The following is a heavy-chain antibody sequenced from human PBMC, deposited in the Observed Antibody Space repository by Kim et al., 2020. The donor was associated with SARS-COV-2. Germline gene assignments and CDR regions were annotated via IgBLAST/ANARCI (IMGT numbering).Heavy chain of an antibody. J-gene: IGHJ4*02. CDR3: ARDRPSTVTTVTSPTFDY. D-gene: IGHD4-17*01. Sequence: GRFTISRDNAKNSLYLQMNSLRAEDTAVYYCARDRPSTVTTVTSPTFDYWGQGTLVTVSS. V-gene: IGHV3-11*06.